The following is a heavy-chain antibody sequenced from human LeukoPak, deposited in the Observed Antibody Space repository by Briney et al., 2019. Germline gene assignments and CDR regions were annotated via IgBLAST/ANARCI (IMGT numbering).Heavy chain of an antibody. CDR1: GGSISTYY. V-gene: IGHV4-59*01. CDR3: ARSAGVGTTGNWFDP. CDR2: IYYTGST. D-gene: IGHD1-26*01. Sequence: SETLSLTCTVSGGSISTYYWTWLRQPPGKGLEWIGYIYYTGSTKYNPSLKSRVTISVDTSENQFSLKQSSVTAADTAVYYCARSAGVGTTGNWFDPWGQGTLVTVSS. J-gene: IGHJ5*02.